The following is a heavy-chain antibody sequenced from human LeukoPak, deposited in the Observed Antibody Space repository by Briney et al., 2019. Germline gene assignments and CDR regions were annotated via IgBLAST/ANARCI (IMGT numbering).Heavy chain of an antibody. CDR3: ARVSQLGEGGWFDP. V-gene: IGHV1-18*01. J-gene: IGHJ5*02. D-gene: IGHD6-6*01. CDR2: ISAYNGNT. CDR1: GYTFTSDG. Sequence: ASVKVSCKASGYTFTSDGISGVRQAPGQGLEWMGWISAYNGNTNYAQKLQGRVTMTTDTSTSTAYMELRSLRSDDTAVYYCARVSQLGEGGWFDPWGQGTLVTVSS.